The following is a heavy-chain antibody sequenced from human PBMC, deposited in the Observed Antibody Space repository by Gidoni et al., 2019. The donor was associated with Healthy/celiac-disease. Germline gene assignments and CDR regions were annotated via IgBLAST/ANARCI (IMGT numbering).Heavy chain of an antibody. CDR3: ARAPRATVTTSYYYDGRDV. Sequence: QVQPVQSGAEVKKPGSAVKFSCKASGGTFSSYAISWVRQAPRQGLEGMGGIIPILGTANYAQKFQGRVTITADKSTSTDYMEMSRLRSEDTAVYYCARAPRATVTTSYYYDGRDVWGKGTTVTVSS. D-gene: IGHD4-17*01. CDR1: GGTFSSYA. CDR2: IIPILGTA. V-gene: IGHV1-69*06. J-gene: IGHJ6*04.